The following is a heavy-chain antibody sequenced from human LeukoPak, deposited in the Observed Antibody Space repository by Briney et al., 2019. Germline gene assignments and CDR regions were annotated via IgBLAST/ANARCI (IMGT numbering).Heavy chain of an antibody. CDR2: IYSTGST. V-gene: IGHV4-4*07. D-gene: IGHD6-13*01. J-gene: IGHJ4*02. CDR1: GGSISSYY. Sequence: SETLSLTCTVSGGSISSYYWSWIRQPAGKGLEWIGRIYSTGSTNYNPSLKSRVTMSVDTSKNQFSLRLRSVAAADTAVYYCARQIASAGTAGFDFWGQGTLVTVSS. CDR3: ARQIASAGTAGFDF.